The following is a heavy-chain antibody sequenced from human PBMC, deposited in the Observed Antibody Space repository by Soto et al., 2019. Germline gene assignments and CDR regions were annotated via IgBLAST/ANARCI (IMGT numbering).Heavy chain of an antibody. J-gene: IGHJ3*02. Sequence: PGETLKISCKRSGSSFTNSWIGWVRQMPGKAMEWLGLIYPGDSDTRYSPSFQGQVTISVDKSISTDYLQWSSLKASDTAMYYCARLRLGSVDNGFDIWGHGTMVTVSS. D-gene: IGHD2-15*01. CDR2: IYPGDSDT. CDR3: ARLRLGSVDNGFDI. CDR1: GSSFTNSW. V-gene: IGHV5-51*01.